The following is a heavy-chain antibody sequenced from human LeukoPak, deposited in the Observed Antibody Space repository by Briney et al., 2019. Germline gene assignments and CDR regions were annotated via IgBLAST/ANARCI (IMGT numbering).Heavy chain of an antibody. CDR2: ISYDGSNK. Sequence: GGSLRLSCAASGFTFSSYAMHWVRQAPGKGLEWVAVISYDGSNKYYADSVKGRFTISRDNAKNSLYLQMNSLRAEDTAVYYCARAGPYYYDTSSRYFDYWGQGTLVTVSS. CDR1: GFTFSSYA. D-gene: IGHD3-22*01. J-gene: IGHJ4*02. V-gene: IGHV3-30-3*01. CDR3: ARAGPYYYDTSSRYFDY.